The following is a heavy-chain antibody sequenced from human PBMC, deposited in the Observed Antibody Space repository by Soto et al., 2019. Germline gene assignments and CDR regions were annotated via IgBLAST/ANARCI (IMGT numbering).Heavy chain of an antibody. CDR3: ARSSGYLGFDY. D-gene: IGHD3-22*01. J-gene: IGHJ4*02. CDR1: GFTFSSYG. Sequence: GGSLRLSCAASGFTFSSYGMHWVRQAPGKGLEWVAVIWYDGSNKYYADSVKGRFTISRDNSKNTLYLQMNSLRAEDTAVYYCARSSGYLGFDYWGQGTLVTVSS. V-gene: IGHV3-33*01. CDR2: IWYDGSNK.